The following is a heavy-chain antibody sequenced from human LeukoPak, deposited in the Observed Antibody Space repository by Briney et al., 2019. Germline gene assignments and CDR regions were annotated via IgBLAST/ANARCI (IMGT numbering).Heavy chain of an antibody. V-gene: IGHV1-2*02. D-gene: IGHD6-25*01. CDR1: GYTFTSYA. CDR3: ARELNQAAYFDY. J-gene: IGHJ4*02. Sequence: ASVKVSCKASGYTFTSYAMNWVRQAPGQGLEWMGWINPNSGGTNYAQKFQGRVTMTRDTSISTAYMELSRLRSDDTAVYYCARELNQAAYFDYWGQGTLVTVSS. CDR2: INPNSGGT.